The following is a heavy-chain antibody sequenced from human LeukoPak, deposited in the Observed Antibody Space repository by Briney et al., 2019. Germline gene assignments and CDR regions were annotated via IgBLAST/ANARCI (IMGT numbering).Heavy chain of an antibody. CDR1: GYTFTGYY. Sequence: ASVKVSCKASGYTFTGYYMHWVRQAPGQGLEWMGWINPNSGGTNYAQKFQGRVTMTRDTSISTAYMELSSLRSGDTAVYFCARGASRSFDYWGQGTLVTVSS. J-gene: IGHJ4*02. CDR2: INPNSGGT. V-gene: IGHV1-2*02. CDR3: ARGASRSFDY.